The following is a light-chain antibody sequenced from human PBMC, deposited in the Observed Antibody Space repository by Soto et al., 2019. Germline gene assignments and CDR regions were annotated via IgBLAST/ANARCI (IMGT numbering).Light chain of an antibody. Sequence: EVVLTQSPAALSCSPVERSTLSFVASQSVSSSNLAWYQQKPGQAPRLLIYGASTRATGIPARFSGSGSGTEFTLTISSLQSEDFAVYYCHQYNNWPPWTFGQGTKVDI. CDR2: GAS. CDR1: QSVSSSN. J-gene: IGKJ1*01. CDR3: HQYNNWPPWT. V-gene: IGKV3-15*01.